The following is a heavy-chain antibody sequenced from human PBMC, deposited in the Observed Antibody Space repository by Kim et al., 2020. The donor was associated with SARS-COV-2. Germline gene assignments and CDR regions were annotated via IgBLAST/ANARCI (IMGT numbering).Heavy chain of an antibody. V-gene: IGHV4-31*02. CDR3: ARDYVGPDYYGMDV. Sequence: PSLKSRVTISVEASKNRCSLKLSSVTAADTAVYYCARDYVGPDYYGMDVWGQGTTVTVSS. J-gene: IGHJ6*02. D-gene: IGHD2-15*01.